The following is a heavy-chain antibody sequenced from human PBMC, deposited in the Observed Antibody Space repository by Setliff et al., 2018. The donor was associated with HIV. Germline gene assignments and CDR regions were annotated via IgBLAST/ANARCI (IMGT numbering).Heavy chain of an antibody. J-gene: IGHJ3*02. V-gene: IGHV3-15*01. CDR2: IKSKTDGGTT. D-gene: IGHD2-15*01. CDR3: TTDVVVAAHDAFDI. Sequence: AGGSLRLSCAASGFTFSNAWMSWVRQAPGKGLEWVGRIKSKTDGGTTDYAAPVKGRFTISRDDSKNTLYLQMNSLKTEDTAVYYCTTDVVVAAHDAFDIWGQGTMVTVSS. CDR1: GFTFSNAW.